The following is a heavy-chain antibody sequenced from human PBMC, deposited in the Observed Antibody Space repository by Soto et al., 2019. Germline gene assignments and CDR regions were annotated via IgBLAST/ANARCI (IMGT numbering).Heavy chain of an antibody. J-gene: IGHJ6*02. Sequence: TSETLSLTCTVSGVSISSSRCHWGWIRQPPGKGLEWIGSIYYSGSTYYNPSLESRVTISVDTSKNQFSLKLSSVTAADTAVYYCAREDYSNYYYGMDVWGQGTTVT. CDR2: IYYSGST. D-gene: IGHD2-21*01. V-gene: IGHV4-39*02. CDR3: AREDYSNYYYGMDV. CDR1: GVSISSSRCH.